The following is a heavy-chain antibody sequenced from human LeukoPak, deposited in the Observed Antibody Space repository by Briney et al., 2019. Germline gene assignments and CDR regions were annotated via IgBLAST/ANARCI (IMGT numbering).Heavy chain of an antibody. CDR2: ISGSGGST. V-gene: IGHV3-23*01. CDR1: GFTFSNYA. Sequence: GGSLRLSCAASGFTFSNYAMNWVRQAPGKGLEWVSAISGSGGSTYYADSVKGRFTISRDNSKNTLYLQMNSLRAEDTAVYYCAKDYERSYYYGSGSHFDYWGQGTLVTVSS. D-gene: IGHD3-10*01. CDR3: AKDYERSYYYGSGSHFDY. J-gene: IGHJ4*02.